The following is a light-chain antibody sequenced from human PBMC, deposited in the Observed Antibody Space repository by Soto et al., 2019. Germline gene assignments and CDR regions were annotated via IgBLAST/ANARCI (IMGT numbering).Light chain of an antibody. Sequence: DIQMTQSPSTLSASIGDRVTITCRASQNIMTWLAWHQQKPGKAPKLLIFKASDLDVGVPSRFAGSGSGTEFTLTISNLQPDDVATYYCQQYNAYSPWTFGQGTKVDI. CDR2: KAS. J-gene: IGKJ1*01. CDR1: QNIMTW. V-gene: IGKV1-5*03. CDR3: QQYNAYSPWT.